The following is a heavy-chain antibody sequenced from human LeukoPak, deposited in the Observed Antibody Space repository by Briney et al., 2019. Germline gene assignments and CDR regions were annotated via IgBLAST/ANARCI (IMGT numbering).Heavy chain of an antibody. V-gene: IGHV1-2*02. Sequence: ASAKVSCKASGYTFTGYYMHWVRQAPGQGLERMGWINANIDGTNYTYKFQARVTRATTTSISIAYMELSRLRSEDTAVYSCARAPDYGDYLSWFDPWGEGTLVTVSS. J-gene: IGHJ5*02. CDR1: GYTFTGYY. D-gene: IGHD4-17*01. CDR2: INANIDGT. CDR3: ARAPDYGDYLSWFDP.